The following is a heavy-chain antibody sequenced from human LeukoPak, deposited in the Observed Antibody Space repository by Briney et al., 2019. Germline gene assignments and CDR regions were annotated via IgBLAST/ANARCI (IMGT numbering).Heavy chain of an antibody. CDR3: ARVRRRVAVDY. D-gene: IGHD6-13*01. J-gene: IGHJ4*02. CDR1: GGSFSGYY. CDR2: INHSGST. Sequence: PSETLSLTCAVSGGSFSGYYWSWIRQPPGKGLEWIGEINHSGSTNYNPSLKSRVTISVDTSKNQFSLKLSSVTAADTAVYYCARVRRRVAVDYWGQGTLVTVSS. V-gene: IGHV4-34*01.